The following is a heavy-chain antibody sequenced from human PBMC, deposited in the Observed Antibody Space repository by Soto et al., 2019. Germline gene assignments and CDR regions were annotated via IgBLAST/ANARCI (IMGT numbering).Heavy chain of an antibody. Sequence: ASVKVSCKASGYTFTSYGISWVRQAPGQGLEWMGWISAYNGNTNYAQKLQGRVTMTTDTSTSPSYMKLRSVRSADTAVYYCARLGCGSTSCYGRPTDFDSWGQGALVTVSS. J-gene: IGHJ4*02. CDR1: GYTFTSYG. D-gene: IGHD2-2*01. CDR2: ISAYNGNT. V-gene: IGHV1-18*01. CDR3: ARLGCGSTSCYGRPTDFDS.